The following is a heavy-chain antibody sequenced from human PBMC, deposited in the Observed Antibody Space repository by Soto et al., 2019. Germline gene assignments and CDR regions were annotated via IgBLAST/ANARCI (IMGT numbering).Heavy chain of an antibody. J-gene: IGHJ4*02. D-gene: IGHD3-22*01. CDR3: TTVEGSSDYYPFEH. CDR1: GFTFNRAW. V-gene: IGHV3-15*01. Sequence: DVHLVESGGGLVKPGGSFRLSCAASGFTFNRAWMDWVRQAPGKGVEWVGRLKSKADAGTTQYAAPVKDRFTISRDDSKNTLFLQMHSLKTEDTAVYYCTTVEGSSDYYPFEHWGQGTRVTVSS. CDR2: LKSKADAGTT.